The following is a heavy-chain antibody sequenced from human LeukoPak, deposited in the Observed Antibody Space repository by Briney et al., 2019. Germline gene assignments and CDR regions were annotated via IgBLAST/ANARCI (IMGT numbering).Heavy chain of an antibody. J-gene: IGHJ4*02. V-gene: IGHV3-30*04. Sequence: PGRSLRLSCAASGFTFSSYAMHWVRQAPGKGLEWVAVISYDGSNEYYAGSVKGRFTISRDSSKNTLYLQMNSLRAEDTAVYYCAKDDAWLQFGEWSQGTLVTVSS. CDR2: ISYDGSNE. D-gene: IGHD3-10*01. CDR1: GFTFSSYA. CDR3: AKDDAWLQFGE.